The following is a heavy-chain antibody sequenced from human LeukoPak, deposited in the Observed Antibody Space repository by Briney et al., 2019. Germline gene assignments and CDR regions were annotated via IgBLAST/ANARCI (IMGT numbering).Heavy chain of an antibody. Sequence: GGSLRLSCAASGFTFSSYSMNWVRQAPGKGLGWVSSISSSSSYIYYADSVKGRFTISRDNAKNSLYLQMNSLRAEDTAVYYCARDGYNLNFFDYWGQGTLVTVSS. V-gene: IGHV3-21*01. CDR2: ISSSSSYI. CDR3: ARDGYNLNFFDY. J-gene: IGHJ4*02. D-gene: IGHD5-24*01. CDR1: GFTFSSYS.